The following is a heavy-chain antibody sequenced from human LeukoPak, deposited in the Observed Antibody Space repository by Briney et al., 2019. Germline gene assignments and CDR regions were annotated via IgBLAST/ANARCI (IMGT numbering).Heavy chain of an antibody. CDR2: ISWNSGSI. J-gene: IGHJ6*02. CDR1: GFTFDDYA. CDR3: AKETLGYCSGGSCYPYYYYGMDV. V-gene: IGHV3-9*01. D-gene: IGHD2-15*01. Sequence: PGGSLRLSCAASGFTFDDYAMHWARQAPGKGLEWVSGISWNSGSIGYADSVKGRFTISRDNAKNSLYLQMNSLRAEDTALYYCAKETLGYCSGGSCYPYYYYGMDVWGQGTTVTVSS.